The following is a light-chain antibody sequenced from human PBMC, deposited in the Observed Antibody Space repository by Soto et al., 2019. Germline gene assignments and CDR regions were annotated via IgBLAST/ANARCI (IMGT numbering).Light chain of an antibody. Sequence: EVVLTQSPGTLSLSPGERAALSYRASQSVRSTYLAWYQQKPGQAPRLLIYGASSRATGIPDRFSGSGSGTDFTLTISRLEPEDFAVYYCQLYGSPPLYTFGQGTKLEI. J-gene: IGKJ2*01. CDR1: QSVRSTY. V-gene: IGKV3-20*01. CDR3: QLYGSPPLYT. CDR2: GAS.